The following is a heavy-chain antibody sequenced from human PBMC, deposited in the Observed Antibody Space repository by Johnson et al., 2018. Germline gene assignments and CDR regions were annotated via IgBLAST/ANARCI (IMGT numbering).Heavy chain of an antibody. V-gene: IGHV3-30-3*01. J-gene: IGHJ6*03. CDR3: ARDRNGQLSFFYHYMYV. CDR1: GFTFSSYA. D-gene: IGHD6-6*01. CDR2: ISSDGNTK. Sequence: QVQLVESGGGVVQPGRSLRLSCAASGFTFSSYALHWVRQAPGKGLEWVAVISSDGNTKYYADSVKGRFPISRDNSKNTLYVQMNSLRDEDTAGYYCARDRNGQLSFFYHYMYVWGKGTTVTVSS.